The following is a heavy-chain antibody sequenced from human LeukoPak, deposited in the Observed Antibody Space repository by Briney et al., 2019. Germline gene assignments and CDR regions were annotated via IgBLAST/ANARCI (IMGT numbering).Heavy chain of an antibody. CDR1: GFTFSSYS. CDR3: ARAEWELIAFDM. CDR2: ISSSSSYI. D-gene: IGHD1-26*01. Sequence: GGSLRLSCAASGFTFSSYSMNWVRQAPGKGLEWVSSISSSSSYIYYADSVKGRFTISRDNAKNSLYLQMNSLRAEDTAVYYCARAEWELIAFDMWGQGTMVTVSS. J-gene: IGHJ3*02. V-gene: IGHV3-21*01.